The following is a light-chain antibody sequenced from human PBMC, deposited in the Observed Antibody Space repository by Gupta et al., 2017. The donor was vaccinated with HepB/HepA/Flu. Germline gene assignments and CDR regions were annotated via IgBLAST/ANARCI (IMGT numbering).Light chain of an antibody. CDR3: TEENRAPLT. J-gene: IGKJ1*01. V-gene: IGKV1-27*01. Sequence: DIQLTPTPSSLSASVGDRVTITCRASQGICNYLAWYQQKPGKSPKLLIYAASTWHSGVPSRFSGSGSGTDFTLKISRVQPEDVATYYCTEENRAPLTFGRGTKVEIK. CDR2: AAS. CDR1: QGICNY.